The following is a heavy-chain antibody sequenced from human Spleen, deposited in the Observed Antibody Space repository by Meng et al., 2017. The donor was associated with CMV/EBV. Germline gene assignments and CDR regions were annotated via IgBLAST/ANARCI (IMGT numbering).Heavy chain of an antibody. Sequence: GGSLRLSCAASGFTFSTYSIHWVRQAPGKGPEWVAVISYDGTKNHHADSVKGRFTISRDNSKNTLYLQMNSLRAEDTALYYCGQGLELLAWGQGTLVTVSS. D-gene: IGHD1-26*01. CDR3: GQGLELLA. CDR1: GFTFSTYS. V-gene: IGHV3-30-3*02. J-gene: IGHJ4*02. CDR2: ISYDGTKN.